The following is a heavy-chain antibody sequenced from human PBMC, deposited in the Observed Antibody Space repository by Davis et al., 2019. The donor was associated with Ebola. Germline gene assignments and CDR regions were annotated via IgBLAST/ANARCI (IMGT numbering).Heavy chain of an antibody. CDR1: DYSISSGYY. CDR2: IYHSGST. J-gene: IGHJ4*02. Sequence: MPSETLSLTCTVSDYSISSGYYWGWIRQPPGKGLEWIGTIYHSGSTYYKPSLESRVTISVDTSKNQFSLRLNSVTAADTVVYYCAREGDFFDSPYYFDYWGQGTLVTVSS. CDR3: AREGDFFDSPYYFDY. D-gene: IGHD2-21*02. V-gene: IGHV4-38-2*02.